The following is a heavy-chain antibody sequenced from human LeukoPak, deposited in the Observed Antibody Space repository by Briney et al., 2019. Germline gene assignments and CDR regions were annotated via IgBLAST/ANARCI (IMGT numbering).Heavy chain of an antibody. Sequence: SETLSLTCSVYGGSFGGFYWNWIRQPPGKGLEWIGEINHSGSTHYSPSLKSRLSISVDPSKNQFSLKLSSVTAADTAVYYCARGGGYCTNNVCPPWFDPWGQGALVTVSS. J-gene: IGHJ5*02. CDR1: GGSFGGFY. V-gene: IGHV4-34*01. CDR3: ARGGGYCTNNVCPPWFDP. CDR2: INHSGST. D-gene: IGHD2-8*01.